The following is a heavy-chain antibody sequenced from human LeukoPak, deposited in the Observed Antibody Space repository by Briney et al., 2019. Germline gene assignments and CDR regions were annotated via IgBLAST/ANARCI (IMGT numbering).Heavy chain of an antibody. CDR3: ARGGKLEPTALPS. Sequence: GGSLRLSCAASGFTFSSYGMSWVRQAPGKGLEWVSAISGSGGSTYYADSVKGRFTISRDNSKNTLYLQINSLRAEDTAIYYCARGGKLEPTALPSWGQGSLVVVSS. V-gene: IGHV3-23*01. D-gene: IGHD2-2*01. CDR1: GFTFSSYG. CDR2: ISGSGGST. J-gene: IGHJ5*02.